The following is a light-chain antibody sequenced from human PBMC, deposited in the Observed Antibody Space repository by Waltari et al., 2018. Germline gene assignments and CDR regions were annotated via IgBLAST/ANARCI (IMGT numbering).Light chain of an antibody. CDR1: SGHSDYA. CDR2: VNSGGSH. J-gene: IGLJ2*01. Sequence: QVVLTQSPSASASLGASVKLTCTLSSGHSDYAIAWHQQPPEKGPRYLLKVNSGGSHIKGDGGPDRFSGSSSGAERYLAISSLQSEDEADYYCQTWDTGNHVIFGGGTKLTVL. CDR3: QTWDTGNHVI. V-gene: IGLV4-69*01.